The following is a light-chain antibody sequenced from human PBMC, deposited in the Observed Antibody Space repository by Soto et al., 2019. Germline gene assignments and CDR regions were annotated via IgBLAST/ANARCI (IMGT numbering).Light chain of an antibody. CDR1: ESISRS. CDR2: GAS. CDR3: QQSYSGWT. Sequence: DIRMTQSPSSLSASVGDRVTITCRASESISRSLNWYQQKPGKAPNLLIYGASSLQSGVPSRFSGSGSGADFTLTISSLQPDDFATYYCQQSYSGWTFGQGTKVESK. V-gene: IGKV1-39*01. J-gene: IGKJ1*01.